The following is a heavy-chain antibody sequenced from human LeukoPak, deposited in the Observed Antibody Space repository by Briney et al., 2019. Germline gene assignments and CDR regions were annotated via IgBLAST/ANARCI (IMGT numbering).Heavy chain of an antibody. J-gene: IGHJ4*02. CDR3: ARMLSRSKWEPPDY. Sequence: SGPTQVNPTQTLTLTCTFSGLSLTTSGVGVGWIRQPPGKALEWLALIYCGGDQRYRPPLKSRLTSTKDTSKNQVVLTMSNMDPVDTATYSCARMLSRSKWEPPDYWGQGTLVTVSS. CDR1: GLSLTTSGVG. CDR2: IYCGGDQ. V-gene: IGHV2-5*02. D-gene: IGHD1-26*01.